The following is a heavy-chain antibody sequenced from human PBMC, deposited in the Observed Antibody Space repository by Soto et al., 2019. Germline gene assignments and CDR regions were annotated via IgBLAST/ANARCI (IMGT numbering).Heavy chain of an antibody. CDR1: GGSISSGDYY. CDR3: ARGETVDTAMAVDY. D-gene: IGHD5-18*01. CDR2: IYYSGST. J-gene: IGHJ4*02. Sequence: PSDTLSLTCTVSGGSISSGDYYWSWIRQPPGKGLEWIGYIYYSGSTYYNPSLKSRVTISVDTSKNQFSLKLSSVTAADTAVYYCARGETVDTAMAVDYWGQGTLVPVSS. V-gene: IGHV4-30-4*02.